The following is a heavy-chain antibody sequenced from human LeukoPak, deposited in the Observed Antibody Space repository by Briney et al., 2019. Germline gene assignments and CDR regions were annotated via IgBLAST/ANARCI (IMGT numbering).Heavy chain of an antibody. Sequence: PSETLSLTCTVSGVSVSSYYWSWIRQPPGKGLEWIGYIYYSGSTNYNPSLKSRVTMSVDTSKNQFSLILNSVTAADTAVYYCARGGHSYLYPFAGWGQGTLVTVSS. D-gene: IGHD5-18*01. CDR1: GVSVSSYY. CDR3: ARGGHSYLYPFAG. CDR2: IYYSGST. J-gene: IGHJ4*02. V-gene: IGHV4-59*02.